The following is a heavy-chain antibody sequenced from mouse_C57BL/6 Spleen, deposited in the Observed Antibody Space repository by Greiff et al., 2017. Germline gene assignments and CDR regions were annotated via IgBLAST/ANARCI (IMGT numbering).Heavy chain of an antibody. CDR2: IYPGSGST. V-gene: IGHV1-55*01. J-gene: IGHJ4*01. CDR1: GYTFTSYW. CDR3: ARGEVHYYGSSDGYAMDY. Sequence: QVQLQQPGAELVKPGASVKMSCKASGYTFTSYWITWVKQRPGQGLEWIGDIYPGSGSTNYNEKFKSKATLTVDTSSSTAYMQLSSLTSEDSAVYYCARGEVHYYGSSDGYAMDYWGQGTSVTVSS. D-gene: IGHD1-1*01.